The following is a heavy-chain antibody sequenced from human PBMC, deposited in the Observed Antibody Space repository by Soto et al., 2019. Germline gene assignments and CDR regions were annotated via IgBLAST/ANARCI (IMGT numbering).Heavy chain of an antibody. CDR2: INAGNGKT. D-gene: IGHD5-18*01. V-gene: IGHV1-3*05. Sequence: QVQLVQSGAEEKKPGASVKVSCKAYGYTFTSYAIHWVRHAPGQRLEWMGWINAGNGKTKYSQKFQGRVTITRDTSASTAYMELSSLRSEETAVYYCALGGYSYCNDAFDIWGQGTMVTVSS. CDR1: GYTFTSYA. CDR3: ALGGYSYCNDAFDI. J-gene: IGHJ3*02.